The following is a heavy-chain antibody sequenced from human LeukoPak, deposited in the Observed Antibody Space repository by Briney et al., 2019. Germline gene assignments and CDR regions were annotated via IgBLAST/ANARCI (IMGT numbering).Heavy chain of an antibody. CDR2: FEPEDGET. Sequence: GASVKVSCKVSGYTLTELSMHWVRQAPGKGLEWMGGFEPEDGETIYAQKFQGRVAMTEDTSTDTAYMELSSLRSEDTAVYYRATGYCSSTSCYQWFDYWGQGTLVTVSS. CDR1: GYTLTELS. D-gene: IGHD2-2*01. CDR3: ATGYCSSTSCYQWFDY. J-gene: IGHJ4*02. V-gene: IGHV1-24*01.